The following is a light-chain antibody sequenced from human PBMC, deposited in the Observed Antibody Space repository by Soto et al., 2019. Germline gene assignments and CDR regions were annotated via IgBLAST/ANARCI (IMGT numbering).Light chain of an antibody. CDR1: ISDVGGYNY. J-gene: IGLJ1*01. V-gene: IGLV2-14*01. CDR3: SSYTSSSTYV. Sequence: QSARTQPASVSGSPGPSIAISCTVTISDVGGYNYVSWYQQHPGKAPKLMIYEVSNRPSGVSNRFSGSKSGNTASLTISGLQAEDEADYYCSSYTSSSTYVFGTGTKVT. CDR2: EVS.